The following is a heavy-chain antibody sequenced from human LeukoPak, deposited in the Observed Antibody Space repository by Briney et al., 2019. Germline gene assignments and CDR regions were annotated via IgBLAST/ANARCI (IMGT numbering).Heavy chain of an antibody. D-gene: IGHD4-17*01. CDR2: INHRGST. V-gene: IGHV4-34*01. CDR3: ARGHGRRYWYFEL. J-gene: IGHJ2*01. CDR1: GGSFSGYY. Sequence: SETLSLTCAVYGGSFSGYYWSWIRQPPGKGPEWIGEINHRGSTNYNPSLKSRVTISVDTSKNQFSLKLSSVTAADTAVYYCARGHGRRYWYFELWGRGTLVTVSS.